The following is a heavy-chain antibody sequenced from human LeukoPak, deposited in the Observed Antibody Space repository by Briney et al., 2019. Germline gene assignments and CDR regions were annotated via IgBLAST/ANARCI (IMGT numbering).Heavy chain of an antibody. CDR1: GYTFTSYD. V-gene: IGHV1-8*03. D-gene: IGHD6-13*01. J-gene: IGHJ4*02. Sequence: GASVKVSCKASGYTFTSYDINWVRQATGQGLEWMGWMNPNSGNTGYAQKFQGRVTITRNTSISTAYMELSSLRAEDTAVYYCARAGVRGPNGYSSSCLGYWGQGTLVTVSS. CDR2: MNPNSGNT. CDR3: ARAGVRGPNGYSSSCLGY.